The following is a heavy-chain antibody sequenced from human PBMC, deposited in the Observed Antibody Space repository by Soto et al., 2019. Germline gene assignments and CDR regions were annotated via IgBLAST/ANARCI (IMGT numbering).Heavy chain of an antibody. V-gene: IGHV1-69*02. J-gene: IGHJ4*02. CDR1: GGTFSSYT. CDR2: IIPILGIA. Sequence: QVQLVQSGAEVKKPGSSVKVSCKASGGTFSSYTISWVRQAPGQGLEWMGRIIPILGIANYAKKCQGRVTINADKSTSTAYMELSSLRSEDTAVYYCEMEYCSSTCCYRDYWGQGPLVTVYS. CDR3: EMEYCSSTCCYRDY. D-gene: IGHD2-2*02.